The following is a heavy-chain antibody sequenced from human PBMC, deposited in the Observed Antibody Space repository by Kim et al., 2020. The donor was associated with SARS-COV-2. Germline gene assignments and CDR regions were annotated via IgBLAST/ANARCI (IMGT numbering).Heavy chain of an antibody. D-gene: IGHD6-6*01. J-gene: IGHJ4*02. Sequence: GGSLRLSCAASGFTFSSYGMHWVRQAPGKGLEWVAVISYDGSNKYYADSVKGRFTISRDNSKNTLYLQMNSLRAEDTAVYYCELGDYGYWGQGTLVTVSS. V-gene: IGHV3-30*03. CDR1: GFTFSSYG. CDR2: ISYDGSNK. CDR3: ELGDYGY.